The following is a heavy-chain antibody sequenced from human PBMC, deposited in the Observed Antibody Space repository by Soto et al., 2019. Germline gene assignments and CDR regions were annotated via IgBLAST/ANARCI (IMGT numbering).Heavy chain of an antibody. CDR2: IWYDGSNK. V-gene: IGHV3-33*01. Sequence: QPGGSLRLSCAASGFTFSSYGMHWVRQAPGKGLEWVAVIWYDGSNKYYADSVKGRFTISRDNSKNTLYLQMNSLRAEDTAVYYCARGQIFGVVRDYYYYYGMDVWGQGTTVTVSS. D-gene: IGHD3-3*01. J-gene: IGHJ6*02. CDR3: ARGQIFGVVRDYYYYYGMDV. CDR1: GFTFSSYG.